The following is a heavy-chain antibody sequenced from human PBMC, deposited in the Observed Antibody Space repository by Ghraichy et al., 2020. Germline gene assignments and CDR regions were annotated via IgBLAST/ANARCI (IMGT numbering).Heavy chain of an antibody. CDR1: GGSISSYY. CDR3: ARDKYGDYDGIARTFDY. Sequence: SETLSLTCTVSGGSISSYYWSWIRQPPGKGLEWIGYIYYSGSTNYNPSLKSRVTISVDTSKNQFSLKLSSVTAADTAVYYCARDKYGDYDGIARTFDYWGQGTLVTVSS. D-gene: IGHD4-17*01. V-gene: IGHV4-59*01. J-gene: IGHJ4*02. CDR2: IYYSGST.